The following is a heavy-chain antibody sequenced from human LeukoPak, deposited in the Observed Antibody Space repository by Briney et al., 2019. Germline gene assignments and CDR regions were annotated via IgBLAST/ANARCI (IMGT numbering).Heavy chain of an antibody. CDR2: ISAYNGNT. J-gene: IGHJ5*02. CDR3: AREPITIFGVVIIGDNWFDP. V-gene: IGHV1-18*01. CDR1: GYTFTSYG. D-gene: IGHD3-3*01. Sequence: GASVKVSCKASGYTFTSYGISWLRQAPGQGLEWMGWISAYNGNTNYAQKLQGRVTMTTDTSTSTAYMELRSLRSDDTAVYYCAREPITIFGVVIIGDNWFDPWGQGTLVTVSS.